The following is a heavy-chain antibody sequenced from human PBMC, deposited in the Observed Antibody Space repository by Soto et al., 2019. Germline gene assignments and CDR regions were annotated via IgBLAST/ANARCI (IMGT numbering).Heavy chain of an antibody. Sequence: EVQLLESGGGLVQPGGSLRLSCAASGFTLMNYAMSWVRQAPGKGLEWVSSISGSSDYTHYADSVKGRFTISRDNSKNPLHLLMSRLRAEDPAVYYCGKTDGAKGQLIDPCGQGTLVTVSS. D-gene: IGHD5-18*01. CDR3: GKTDGAKGQLIDP. CDR1: GFTLMNYA. V-gene: IGHV3-23*01. J-gene: IGHJ5*02. CDR2: ISGSSDYT.